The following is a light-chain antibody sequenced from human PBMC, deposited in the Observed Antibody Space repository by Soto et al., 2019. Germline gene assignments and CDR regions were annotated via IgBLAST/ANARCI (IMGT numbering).Light chain of an antibody. CDR3: AAWDDSMNGQV. CDR2: SNN. V-gene: IGLV1-44*01. CDR1: SSNIGRNT. Sequence: QSVLTQPPSASGTPGQRFTISCSGSSSNIGRNTVNWYQQLPGTAPKLLIYSNNQRPSGVPDRFSGSKSGTSASLAISGLQSEDEADYYCAAWDDSMNGQVFGGGTKVTVL. J-gene: IGLJ2*01.